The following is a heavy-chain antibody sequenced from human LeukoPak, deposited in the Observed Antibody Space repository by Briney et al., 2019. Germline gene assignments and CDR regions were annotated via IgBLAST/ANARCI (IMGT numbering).Heavy chain of an antibody. Sequence: RTGGPLRLSCAASGFGFGTSGMSWVRQAPGKGLEWVSHISASGASLYYADSVKGRFTISRDNSKKTLYLQMNSLRAEDTALYYCAKDLASTAPRAFDYWGQGILVTVSS. J-gene: IGHJ4*02. CDR3: AKDLASTAPRAFDY. V-gene: IGHV3-23*01. CDR1: GFGFGTSG. CDR2: ISASGASL. D-gene: IGHD5-12*01.